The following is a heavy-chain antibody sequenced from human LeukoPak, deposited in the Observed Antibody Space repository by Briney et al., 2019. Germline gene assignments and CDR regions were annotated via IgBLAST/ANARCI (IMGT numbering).Heavy chain of an antibody. V-gene: IGHV3-48*01. Sequence: GGSLRLSCAASGFTFSSYSMNWVRQAPGKGLEWVSYISSSSSTIYYADSVKGRFTISGDNAKNSLYLQMNSLRAEDTAVYYCARDSSSSSSYYYYYGMDVWGQGTTVTVSS. CDR1: GFTFSSYS. D-gene: IGHD2-2*01. CDR3: ARDSSSSSSYYYYYGMDV. CDR2: ISSSSSTI. J-gene: IGHJ6*02.